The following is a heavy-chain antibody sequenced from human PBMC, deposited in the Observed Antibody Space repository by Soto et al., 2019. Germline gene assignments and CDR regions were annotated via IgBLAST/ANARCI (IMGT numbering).Heavy chain of an antibody. CDR2: VDPSRGSA. Sequence: QAQLLQSGAEVKKPGASVKVSCKASGYTFINYFIHWVRQAPGLRLEWIGIVDPSRGSADYAQKFQGRVTMTTDVSTRTVFMDLSSLRSEDTAVYYCARPLIGNTVDLWGQGTTVIVSS. CDR1: GYTFINYF. V-gene: IGHV1-46*01. D-gene: IGHD1-7*01. CDR3: ARPLIGNTVDL. J-gene: IGHJ3*01.